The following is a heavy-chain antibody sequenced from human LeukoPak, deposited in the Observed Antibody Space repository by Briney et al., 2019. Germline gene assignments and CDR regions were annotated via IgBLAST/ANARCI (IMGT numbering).Heavy chain of an antibody. CDR1: GFTFSYAW. D-gene: IGHD5-24*01. V-gene: IGHV3-66*01. CDR3: ARDRGWLQPFDF. CDR2: IYSDGST. Sequence: GGSLRLSCAGSGFTFSYAWMSWVRQAPGKGLEWVSIIYSDGSTYYADSVKGRFTISRDNSKNTLYLQMNNLRAEDTAVYYCARDRGWLQPFDFWGQGTLVTVSS. J-gene: IGHJ4*02.